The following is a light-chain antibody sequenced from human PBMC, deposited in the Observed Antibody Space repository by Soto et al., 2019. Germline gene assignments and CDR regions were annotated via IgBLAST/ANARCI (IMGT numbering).Light chain of an antibody. Sequence: QSALTQPASVPGSPGQSITISCTGTSSDVGAYNFVSWYQQHPGKAPKLMIYDVTNRPSGVSSRFSGSKSGNTASLAISGLQAEDEADYYCSSYTTSNTLVFGGGTKVTVL. J-gene: IGLJ2*01. CDR3: SSYTTSNTLV. CDR2: DVT. CDR1: SSDVGAYNF. V-gene: IGLV2-14*03.